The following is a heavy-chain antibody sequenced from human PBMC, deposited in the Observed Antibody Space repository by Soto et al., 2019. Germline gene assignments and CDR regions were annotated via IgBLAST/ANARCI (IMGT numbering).Heavy chain of an antibody. CDR3: TFLAAPGGAFDI. J-gene: IGHJ3*02. Sequence: GGSLRLSCAASGFTFSSYGMHWVRQAPGKGLEWVAVIWYDGSNKYYADSVKGRFTISRDNSKNTLYLQMNSLRAEDTAVYYCTFLAAPGGAFDIWGQGTMVTVSS. V-gene: IGHV3-33*01. CDR1: GFTFSSYG. CDR2: IWYDGSNK. D-gene: IGHD3-3*01.